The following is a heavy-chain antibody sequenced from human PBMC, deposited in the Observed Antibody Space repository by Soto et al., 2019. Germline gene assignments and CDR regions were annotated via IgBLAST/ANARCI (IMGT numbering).Heavy chain of an antibody. J-gene: IGHJ6*02. CDR2: IKQDGSEK. CDR1: GFTFSSFW. Sequence: GGSLRLSCAASGFTFSSFWMTWVRQAPGKGLEWVANIKQDGSEKYYVDSVRGRFTISRDNAKNSLYLQMNSLRAEDTAVYYCARPFNTWGSGDYGMDVWGQGTTVTVSS. V-gene: IGHV3-7*05. CDR3: ARPFNTWGSGDYGMDV. D-gene: IGHD7-27*01.